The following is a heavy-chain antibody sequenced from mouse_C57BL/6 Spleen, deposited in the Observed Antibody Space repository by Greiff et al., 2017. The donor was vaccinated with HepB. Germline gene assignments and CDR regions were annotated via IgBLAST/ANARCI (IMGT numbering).Heavy chain of an antibody. CDR2: IDPEDGET. CDR1: GFNIKDYY. D-gene: IGHD1-1*01. CDR3: ASPSLLYYGSSTYAMDY. Sequence: VQLQQSGAELVKPGASVKLSCTASGFNIKDYYMHWVKQRTEQGLEWIGRIDPEDGETKYAPKFQGKATITADTSSNTAYLQLSSLTSEDTAVYYSASPSLLYYGSSTYAMDYWGQGTSVTVSS. J-gene: IGHJ4*01. V-gene: IGHV14-2*01.